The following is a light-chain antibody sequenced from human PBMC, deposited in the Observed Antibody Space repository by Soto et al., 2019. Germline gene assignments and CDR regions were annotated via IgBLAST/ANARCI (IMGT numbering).Light chain of an antibody. J-gene: IGKJ4*01. V-gene: IGKV3D-20*02. CDR1: QSVTSNY. CDR2: DVS. Sequence: EIVLRQSPGTLSLSPGEGAALSCGARQSVTSNYLAWYQHKPGQAPRLLIYDVSHRATGISARFSGSGSGTDFTLTISSLEPEDFAIYYCQQRSNWPGTFGGGTKVDIK. CDR3: QQRSNWPGT.